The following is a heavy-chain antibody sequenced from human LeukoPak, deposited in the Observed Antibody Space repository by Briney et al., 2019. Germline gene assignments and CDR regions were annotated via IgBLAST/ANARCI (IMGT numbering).Heavy chain of an antibody. CDR3: ASSSGWDDGIDY. J-gene: IGHJ4*02. Sequence: GSLRLSCAASGFTFSSYEMNWVRQASGKGLEWVSYISSSGSTIYYADSVKGRFTISRDNAKNSLYLQMNSLRAEDTAVYYCASSSGWDDGIDYWGQGTLVTVSS. D-gene: IGHD6-19*01. V-gene: IGHV3-48*03. CDR1: GFTFSSYE. CDR2: ISSSGSTI.